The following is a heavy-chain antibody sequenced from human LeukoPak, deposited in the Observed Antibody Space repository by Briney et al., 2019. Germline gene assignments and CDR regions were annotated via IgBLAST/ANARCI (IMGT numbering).Heavy chain of an antibody. CDR1: GGSLRTYY. CDR3: ARVQDYDIYYYYYMDV. CDR2: LYYSGST. Sequence: LETLCLTRTVSGGSLRTYYWSWVPAPPREGVWRASSLYYSGSTNYNPSLKSRVTISVDTSKNQFSLKLSSVTAADTAVYYCARVQDYDIYYYYYMDVWGKGTTVTVSS. D-gene: IGHD3-9*01. J-gene: IGHJ6*03. V-gene: IGHV4-59*01.